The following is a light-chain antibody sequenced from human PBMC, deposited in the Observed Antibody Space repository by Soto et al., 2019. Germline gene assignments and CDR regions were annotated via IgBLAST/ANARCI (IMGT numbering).Light chain of an antibody. Sequence: EIVLTQSPGTLSLSPGERATLSCRASQSVSSSYLAWYQQKPGQAPRLLIHGASSRATGIPDRFSGSGSGTDFTLTISRLEREEFAGYYCQQYGSPPLFTFGPGTKVDMK. CDR2: GAS. CDR3: QQYGSPPLFT. CDR1: QSVSSSY. J-gene: IGKJ3*01. V-gene: IGKV3-20*01.